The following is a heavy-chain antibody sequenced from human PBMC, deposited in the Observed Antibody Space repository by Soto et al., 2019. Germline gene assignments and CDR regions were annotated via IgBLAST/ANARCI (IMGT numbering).Heavy chain of an antibody. J-gene: IGHJ4*02. D-gene: IGHD2-2*01. Sequence: GGSLRLSCAASGFTFSSYSMNWVRQAPGKGLEWVSYISSSGSATYYADSVKGRFTISRDSAKNSLYLQMNSLRAEDTAVYYCARDHGCSGTRCYRYFDYWGQGTLVTVSS. CDR2: ISSSGSAT. CDR3: ARDHGCSGTRCYRYFDY. CDR1: GFTFSSYS. V-gene: IGHV3-48*01.